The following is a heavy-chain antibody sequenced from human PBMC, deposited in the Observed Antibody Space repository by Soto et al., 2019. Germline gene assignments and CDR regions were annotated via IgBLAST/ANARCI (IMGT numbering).Heavy chain of an antibody. J-gene: IGHJ6*02. V-gene: IGHV1-69*02. CDR2: IIPILGIA. D-gene: IGHD2-15*01. Sequence: QVQLVQSGAEVKKPGSSVKVSCKASGGTFSSYTISWVRQAPGQGLEWMGRIIPILGIANYAQKFQGRVTITADKSTSTAYMELSSLRSEDTAVDYCGRVPPACSRDTGGRCYLSTRLPYDYYYGMDVWGQGTTVTVSS. CDR1: GGTFSSYT. CDR3: GRVPPACSRDTGGRCYLSTRLPYDYYYGMDV.